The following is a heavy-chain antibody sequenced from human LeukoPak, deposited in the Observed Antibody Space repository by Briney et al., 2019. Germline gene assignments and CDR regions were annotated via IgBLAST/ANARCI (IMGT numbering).Heavy chain of an antibody. CDR1: GYNFTSYD. V-gene: IGHV1-8*01. D-gene: IGHD2-21*02. CDR3: GRPSGSCGGDCYRLSY. J-gene: IGHJ4*02. CDR2: MNPNSGNT. Sequence: ASVKVSCKASGYNFTSYDINWVRQATGQGLEWMGWMNPNSGNTGYAQKFQGRVTMTRNTSINTAYMELSSLSSEDTAVYYCGRPSGSCGGDCYRLSYWGQGTLVTVSS.